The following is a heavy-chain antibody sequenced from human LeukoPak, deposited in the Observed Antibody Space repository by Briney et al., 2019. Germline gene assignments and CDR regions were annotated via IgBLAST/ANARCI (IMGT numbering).Heavy chain of an antibody. D-gene: IGHD5/OR15-5a*01. V-gene: IGHV3-33*05. J-gene: IGHJ4*02. CDR3: AKDGWRSTIKAPARNYFYY. CDR2: MSNSGENT. Sequence: PGGSLRLSCAASGFTFSRYSMQWVRQTPGKGLEWVGIMSNSGENTFYAEAVKGRFTISRDNSQNTLYLQMKTLRSEDTGVFYCAKDGWRSTIKAPARNYFYYGGQGTRVIVSA. CDR1: GFTFSRYS.